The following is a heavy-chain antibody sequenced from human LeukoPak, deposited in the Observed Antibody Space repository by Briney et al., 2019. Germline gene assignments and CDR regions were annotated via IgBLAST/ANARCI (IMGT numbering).Heavy chain of an antibody. J-gene: IGHJ6*02. Sequence: NPGGSLRLSCAASGFTCSSYSMNWLRQAPGKGLEWVSSISSSSSYIYYADSVKGRFTISRDNAKNSLYLQMNSLRAEDTAVYYCARDGTAMAYYYYYGMDVWGQGTTVTVSS. CDR3: ARDGTAMAYYYYYGMDV. CDR2: ISSSSSYI. D-gene: IGHD5-18*01. CDR1: GFTCSSYS. V-gene: IGHV3-21*01.